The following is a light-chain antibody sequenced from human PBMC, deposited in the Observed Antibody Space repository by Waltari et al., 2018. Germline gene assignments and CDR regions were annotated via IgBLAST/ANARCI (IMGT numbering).Light chain of an antibody. J-gene: IGLJ3*02. V-gene: IGLV2-14*01. CDR2: DVS. CDR3: NSYTGSSSWV. Sequence: QSALTQPASVSGSPGQSITISCTGTSSDVGFYNYVSWYQQHPGKAPKLIIYDVSGRPSGGSDRFAGSKAGNTASLTISGLQAEDEADYYCNSYTGSSSWVFGGGTKLTVL. CDR1: SSDVGFYNY.